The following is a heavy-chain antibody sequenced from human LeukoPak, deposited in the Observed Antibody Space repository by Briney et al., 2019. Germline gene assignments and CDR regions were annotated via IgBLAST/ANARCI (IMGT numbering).Heavy chain of an antibody. CDR2: ISAYNGNT. J-gene: IGHJ4*02. V-gene: IGHV1-18*01. Sequence: ASVKVSCKASGYTFTSYGISWVRQAPGQGLEWMGWISAYNGNTNYAQKLQGRVTMTTDTSTSTAYMELRSLRSDDTAVYYCARVVYCSGGSCYRENDYWGQGTLATVSS. CDR3: ARVVYCSGGSCYRENDY. CDR1: GYTFTSYG. D-gene: IGHD2-15*01.